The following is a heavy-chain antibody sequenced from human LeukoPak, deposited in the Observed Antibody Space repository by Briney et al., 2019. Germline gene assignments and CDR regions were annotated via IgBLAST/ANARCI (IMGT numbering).Heavy chain of an antibody. J-gene: IGHJ4*02. V-gene: IGHV4-59*08. Sequence: SETLSLTCTVSGGSITSYYWSWIRQPPGRGLEWIGYISYSGSTNYNPSLKSRVTISVDTSKNQFSLKLSSVTAADTAVYYCARHLGATPFGYWGQGTLVTVSS. CDR3: ARHLGATPFGY. CDR1: GGSITSYY. D-gene: IGHD1-26*01. CDR2: ISYSGST.